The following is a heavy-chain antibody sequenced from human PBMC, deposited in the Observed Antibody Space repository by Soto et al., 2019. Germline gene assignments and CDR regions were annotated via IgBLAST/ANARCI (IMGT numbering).Heavy chain of an antibody. CDR1: GGSFSGYY. Sequence: SETLSLTCAVYGGSFSGYYWSWIRQPPGKGLEWIGEINHSGSTNYNPSLKSRVTISVDTSKNQFSLKLSSVTAADTAVYYCARGPAAAGGYWGQGTLVTVSS. V-gene: IGHV4-34*01. CDR3: ARGPAAAGGY. D-gene: IGHD6-13*01. CDR2: INHSGST. J-gene: IGHJ4*02.